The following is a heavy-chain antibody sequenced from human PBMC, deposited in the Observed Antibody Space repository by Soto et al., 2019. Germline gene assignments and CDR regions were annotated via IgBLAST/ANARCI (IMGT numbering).Heavy chain of an antibody. V-gene: IGHV1-18*01. CDR3: ARGTILRFLEWLRIRPGTYYFDD. CDR2: ISAYNGNT. Sequence: ASVKVSCKASGYTFTSYGISWVRQAPGQGLEWMGWISAYNGNTNYAQKPQGRVTMTTDTSTSTAYMELSSLRSEDTAVYYCARGTILRFLEWLRIRPGTYYFDDWGKGTLVTVSS. D-gene: IGHD3-3*01. CDR1: GYTFTSYG. J-gene: IGHJ4*02.